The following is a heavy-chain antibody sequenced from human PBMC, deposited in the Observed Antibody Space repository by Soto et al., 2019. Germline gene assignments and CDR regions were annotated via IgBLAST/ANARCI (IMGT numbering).Heavy chain of an antibody. D-gene: IGHD1-26*01. Sequence: ASVKVSCKASGYTFTAYTMHWVRQAPGQGLEWMGWIDPNSGGTNYAQKFQGRVTMARDTSISTAYMELSSLRSDDTAPYYCARSSGTYSDFDYWGQGTQVTVSS. CDR1: GYTFTAYT. CDR2: IDPNSGGT. V-gene: IGHV1-2*02. J-gene: IGHJ4*01. CDR3: ARSSGTYSDFDY.